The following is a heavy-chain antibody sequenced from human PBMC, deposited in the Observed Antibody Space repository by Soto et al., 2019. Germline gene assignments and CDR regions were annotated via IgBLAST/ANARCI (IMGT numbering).Heavy chain of an antibody. CDR3: AKLLVGATTFAFDI. CDR2: ISYDGSNK. D-gene: IGHD1-26*01. CDR1: GFTFSSYG. V-gene: IGHV3-30*18. J-gene: IGHJ3*02. Sequence: PGGSLRLSCAASGFTFSSYGMHWVRQAPGKGLEWVAVISYDGSNKYYADSVKGRFTISRDNSKNTLYLQMNSLRAEDTAVYYCAKLLVGATTFAFDIWGQGTMVTVSS.